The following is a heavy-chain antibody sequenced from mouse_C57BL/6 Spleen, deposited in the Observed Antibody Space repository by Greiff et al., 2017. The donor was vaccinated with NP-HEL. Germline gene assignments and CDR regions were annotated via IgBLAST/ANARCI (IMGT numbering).Heavy chain of an antibody. D-gene: IGHD4-1*01. CDR1: GYTFTEYT. Sequence: QVQLQQSGAELVKPGASVKLSCKASGYTFTEYTIHWVKQRSGQGLEWIGRFYPGSGSIQYNEKFKDKATLTADNYSSPVYMALSRLTSEDSAVYFCARREEALTSYFDYWGQGTTLTVSS. V-gene: IGHV1-62-2*01. CDR3: ARREEALTSYFDY. CDR2: FYPGSGSI. J-gene: IGHJ2*01.